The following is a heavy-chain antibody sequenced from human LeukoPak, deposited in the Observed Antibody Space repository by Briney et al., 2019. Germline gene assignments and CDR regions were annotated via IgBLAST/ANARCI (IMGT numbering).Heavy chain of an antibody. J-gene: IGHJ4*02. CDR1: GGSISSSSYY. D-gene: IGHD3-10*01. Sequence: PSETLSLTCTVSGGSISSSSYYWGWIRQPPGKGLEWIGSIYYSGSTYYNPSLKSRVTISVDTSKNQFSLKLSSVTAADTAVYYCARDHYGSADYWGQGTLVTVSS. V-gene: IGHV4-39*07. CDR2: IYYSGST. CDR3: ARDHYGSADY.